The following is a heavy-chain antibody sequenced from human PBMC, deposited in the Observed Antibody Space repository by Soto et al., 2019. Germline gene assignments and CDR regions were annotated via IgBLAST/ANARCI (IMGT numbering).Heavy chain of an antibody. V-gene: IGHV3-72*01. CDR2: IRPNTYTT. D-gene: IGHD5-12*01. CDR3: VRTRGSGSFWYSDY. Sequence: GGSLRLSCVASGFTFNDYHMDWVRQAPGEGLEWVARIRPNTYTTEYAASVKGRFTISRDDSKNSLYLQMNGLKTEDTAMYYCVRTRGSGSFWYSDYWGQGTLVTVSS. J-gene: IGHJ4*02. CDR1: GFTFNDYH.